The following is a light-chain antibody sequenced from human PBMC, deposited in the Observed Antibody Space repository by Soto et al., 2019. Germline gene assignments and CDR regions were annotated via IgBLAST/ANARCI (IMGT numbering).Light chain of an antibody. CDR3: CSYAGSSTHYV. CDR2: EVS. J-gene: IGLJ1*01. CDR1: SSDVGSYNL. Sequence: QSVLTQPASVSGSPGQSITISCTGTSSDVGSYNLVSWYQQHPGKAPKLMIYEVSKRPSGVSNRFSGSESGNTASLTISGLQAEDEADYYCCSYAGSSTHYVFGTGTKVTVL. V-gene: IGLV2-23*02.